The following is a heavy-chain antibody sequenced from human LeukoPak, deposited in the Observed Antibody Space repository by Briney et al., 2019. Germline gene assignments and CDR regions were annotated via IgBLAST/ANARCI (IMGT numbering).Heavy chain of an antibody. CDR3: ARAVKTPGSSPGIFDY. Sequence: SETLSLTCTVSGDSINSYYWRWIRQPAGKGLEWIGRIYTSGSTSYNPSLKSRVTMSVDTSKNQFSVKLSSVTAADTAVYYCARAVKTPGSSPGIFDYWGQGNLVTVSS. CDR1: GDSINSYY. V-gene: IGHV4-4*07. D-gene: IGHD6-6*01. J-gene: IGHJ4*02. CDR2: IYTSGST.